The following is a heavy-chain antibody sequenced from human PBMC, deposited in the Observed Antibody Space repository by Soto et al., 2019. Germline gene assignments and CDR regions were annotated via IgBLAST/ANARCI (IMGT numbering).Heavy chain of an antibody. CDR3: ARDLAAGDF. Sequence: QVQLVQSGAEVKKPGASVKVSCKASGYIFINYYIHWVRQAPGQGLEWIGIINPNGGSTNYAQKFRGRVTLARDTSTSTVYRDLISLRSEDTAMYYCARDLAAGDFWGQGTLVTVSS. J-gene: IGHJ4*02. CDR2: INPNGGST. D-gene: IGHD6-13*01. V-gene: IGHV1-46*01. CDR1: GYIFINYY.